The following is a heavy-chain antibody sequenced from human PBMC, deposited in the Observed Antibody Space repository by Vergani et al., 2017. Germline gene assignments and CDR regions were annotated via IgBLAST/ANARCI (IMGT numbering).Heavy chain of an antibody. CDR3: ARRAQFNYYDSSGYPLPIHYYFDY. D-gene: IGHD3-22*01. CDR2: IYYSGST. V-gene: IGHV4-39*01. Sequence: QLQLQESGPGLVKPSETLSLTCTVSGGSISSSSYYWGWIRQPPGKGLEWIGSIYYSGSTYYNPSLKSRVTISVDTSKNQFSLKLSSVTAADTAVYYCARRAQFNYYDSSGYPLPIHYYFDYWGQGTLVTVSS. J-gene: IGHJ4*02. CDR1: GGSISSSSYY.